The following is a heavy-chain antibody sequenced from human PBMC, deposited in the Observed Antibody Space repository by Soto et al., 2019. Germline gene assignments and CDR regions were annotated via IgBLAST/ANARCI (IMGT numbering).Heavy chain of an antibody. D-gene: IGHD1-1*01. J-gene: IGHJ5*02. Sequence: EVQLVASGGDLVPPGGSLRLSCAVSGLTFSTDEMNWVRQAPGKGLEWLAYISYTSTTIKYADSVKGRFAVSRDNAKKSLYLQRNTLRVEDTAIYYCVREGGSLACDAWGQGTLVTVSS. V-gene: IGHV3-48*03. CDR1: GLTFSTDE. CDR2: ISYTSTTI. CDR3: VREGGSLACDA.